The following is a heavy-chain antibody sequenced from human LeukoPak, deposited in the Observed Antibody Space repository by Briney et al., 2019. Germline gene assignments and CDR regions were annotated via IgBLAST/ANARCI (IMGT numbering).Heavy chain of an antibody. J-gene: IGHJ5*02. V-gene: IGHV3-43*02. D-gene: IGHD2-2*01. Sequence: PGRSLRLSCAASGFIFDDFAMHWVRQTPGKGLEWVSLISGDGGNTNYADSVKGRFTISRDNSKNSLYLQMNSLRTEDTALYYCARDRYCSSTSCSGWFDPWGQGTLVTVSS. CDR2: ISGDGGNT. CDR1: GFIFDDFA. CDR3: ARDRYCSSTSCSGWFDP.